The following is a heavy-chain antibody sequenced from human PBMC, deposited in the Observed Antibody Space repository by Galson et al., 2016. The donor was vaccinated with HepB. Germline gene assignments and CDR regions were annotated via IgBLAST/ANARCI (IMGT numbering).Heavy chain of an antibody. Sequence: ETLSLTCTISSGSISSSSYYWAWIRQPPGRGLEWIGTMYFSGTTSYYPSLKSRVSISLGSSKNQFSLRLSSVTAADTAVYYCASGGVDAAGFWYFDLWGRGTVVTVSS. CDR3: ASGGVDAAGFWYFDL. D-gene: IGHD3-16*01. V-gene: IGHV4-39*07. CDR2: MYFSGTT. J-gene: IGHJ2*01. CDR1: SGSISSSSYY.